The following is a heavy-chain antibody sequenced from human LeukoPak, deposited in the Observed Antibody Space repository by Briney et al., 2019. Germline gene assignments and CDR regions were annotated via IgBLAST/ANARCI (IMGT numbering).Heavy chain of an antibody. CDR2: ISAYNGDT. J-gene: IGHJ4*02. V-gene: IGHV1-18*01. D-gene: IGHD2/OR15-2a*01. CDR3: ARDTALVITPGGPDY. Sequence: ASVKVSGKXSGYTFARYGISWVRQAPGQGLEWMAWISAYNGDTKYAQHLQDRVTLTTDTSTGTAYMELRSLTSDDTALYYCARDTALVITPGGPDYWGRGTLVAVSS. CDR1: GYTFARYG.